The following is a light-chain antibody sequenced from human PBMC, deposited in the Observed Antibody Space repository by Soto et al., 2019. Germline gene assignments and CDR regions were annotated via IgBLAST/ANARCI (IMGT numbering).Light chain of an antibody. CDR2: GAS. Sequence: EIVMTQSPATLSVSPGERATLSCRASQTVNNNLAWYQQKPGQAPRLLIYGASARATGIPARFSGSRSGTEFTLTISSLQSEDFAVYYCQQYNNWPLTFGGGTKVEIK. J-gene: IGKJ4*01. CDR3: QQYNNWPLT. V-gene: IGKV3-15*01. CDR1: QTVNNN.